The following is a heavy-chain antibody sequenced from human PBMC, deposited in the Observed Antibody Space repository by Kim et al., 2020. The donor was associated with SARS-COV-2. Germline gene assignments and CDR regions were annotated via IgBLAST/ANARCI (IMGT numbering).Heavy chain of an antibody. J-gene: IGHJ3*02. Sequence: AQKVQGRVTITADESTSTADMELSSLRSEDTAVYYCAREGRDRSWTDSFDIWGQGTMVTVSS. V-gene: IGHV1-69*01. D-gene: IGHD1-26*01. CDR3: AREGRDRSWTDSFDI.